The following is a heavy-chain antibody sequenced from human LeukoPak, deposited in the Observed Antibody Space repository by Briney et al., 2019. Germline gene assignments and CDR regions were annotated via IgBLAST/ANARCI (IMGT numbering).Heavy chain of an antibody. D-gene: IGHD6-19*01. CDR3: ARDGGYSSGYYRGLY. V-gene: IGHV1-46*01. CDR2: INPTSGST. J-gene: IGHJ4*02. CDR1: GCTFTSYF. Sequence: ASVKLSCKASGCTFTSYFLHWVRQAPGQGLEWLGIINPTSGSTTYAQKFLGRVTVTRDRSTSTVYMELNSLRSEDTAVYYCARDGGYSSGYYRGLYWGQGTLVTVSS.